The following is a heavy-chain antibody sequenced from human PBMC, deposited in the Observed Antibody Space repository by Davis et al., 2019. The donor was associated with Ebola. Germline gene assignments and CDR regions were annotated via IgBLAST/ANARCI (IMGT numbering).Heavy chain of an antibody. Sequence: PGGSLRLSCAASGFTFSSYGMHWVRQAPGKGLEWVAVLWYDGSNKYYADSVKGRFTISRDNSKNTLYLQMNSLRAEDTAVYYCAKDPYASGNFLRRGQYTPGGYFDYWGQGTLVTVSS. CDR3: AKDPYASGNFLRRGQYTPGGYFDY. CDR2: LWYDGSNK. D-gene: IGHD3-10*01. J-gene: IGHJ4*02. CDR1: GFTFSSYG. V-gene: IGHV3-33*06.